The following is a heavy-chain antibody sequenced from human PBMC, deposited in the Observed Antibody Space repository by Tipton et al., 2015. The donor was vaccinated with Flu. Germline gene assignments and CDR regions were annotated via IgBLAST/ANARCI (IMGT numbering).Heavy chain of an antibody. J-gene: IGHJ4*02. D-gene: IGHD2-2*01. CDR1: GFTFSDYY. CDR3: ARSEHIVVVPAATAFDY. V-gene: IGHV3-11*01. Sequence: SLRLSCAASGFTFSDYYMSWIRQAPGKGLEWVSYISSSGSTIYYADSVKGRFTISRDNAKNSLYLQMNSLRAEDTAVYYCARSEHIVVVPAATAFDYWGQGTLVTFSS. CDR2: ISSSGSTI.